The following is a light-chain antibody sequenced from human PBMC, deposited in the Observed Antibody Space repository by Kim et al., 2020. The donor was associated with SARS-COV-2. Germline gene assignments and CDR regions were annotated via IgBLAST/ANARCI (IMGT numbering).Light chain of an antibody. CDR2: QND. Sequence: SYELTQPPSVSVSPGQTATISCSGNKLGSKYTCWFQQKPGRSPVLIIYQNDRRPSRITERFSGSNSGNTATLTISGTQAIDEADYYCQAWDSRTAVFGGGTQLTVL. J-gene: IGLJ3*02. CDR1: KLGSKY. CDR3: QAWDSRTAV. V-gene: IGLV3-1*01.